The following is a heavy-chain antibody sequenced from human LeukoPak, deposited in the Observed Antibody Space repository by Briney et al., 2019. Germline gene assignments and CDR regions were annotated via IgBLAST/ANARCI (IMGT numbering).Heavy chain of an antibody. CDR3: ARDLGRPDY. J-gene: IGHJ4*02. V-gene: IGHV3-74*03. CDR1: AFTFSEYW. D-gene: IGHD3-16*01. CDR2: ITNDGSRT. Sequence: GGSLRLSCTASAFTFSEYWMHWVRQAPGKGLVWVSRITNDGSRTMYADSVKGRFTISRDNAKNTLYLQMDSLRAEDTAVYYCARDLGRPDYWGQGTLVTVS.